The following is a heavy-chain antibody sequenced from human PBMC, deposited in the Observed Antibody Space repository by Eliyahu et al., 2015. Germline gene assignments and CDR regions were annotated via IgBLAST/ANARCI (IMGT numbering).Heavy chain of an antibody. CDR2: THHSGRT. J-gene: IGHJ4*02. CDR3: ARHATLEDRYSGLYYFDY. V-gene: IGHV4-39*01. D-gene: IGHD2-21*01. CDR1: GXXVADSTYY. Sequence: QLQMQESGPGLVTPSGTLSLTCXFSGXXVADSTYYWGWXXXPPGXGLERIGXTHHSGRTFYNPSLRNRVTISVDTSKNQLSLKLSSVAAADTAVYYCARHATLEDRYSGLYYFDYWGQGTLVTVSS.